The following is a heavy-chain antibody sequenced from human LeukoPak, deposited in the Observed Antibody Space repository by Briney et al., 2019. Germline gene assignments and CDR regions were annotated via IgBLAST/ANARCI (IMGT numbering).Heavy chain of an antibody. J-gene: IGHJ5*02. Sequence: GGCLRLSCAASGFTFSSYGMHWVRQAPGKGLEWVAVIWYDGSNKYYADSVKGRFTISRDNSKNTLYLQMNSLRAEDTAVYYCARDGDYGDYFNWFDPWGQGTLVTVSS. CDR3: ARDGDYGDYFNWFDP. V-gene: IGHV3-33*01. CDR2: IWYDGSNK. D-gene: IGHD4-17*01. CDR1: GFTFSSYG.